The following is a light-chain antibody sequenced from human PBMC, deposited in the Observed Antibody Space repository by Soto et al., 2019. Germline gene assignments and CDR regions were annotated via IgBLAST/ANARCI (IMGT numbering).Light chain of an antibody. CDR2: AAS. CDR1: QTILTY. CDR3: QQSFSTTWT. J-gene: IGKJ1*01. Sequence: DIQMTQSTSSLSASVGDRVTITCRASQTILTYLNWYQQKPGKAPKLLIYAASSLQSGVPSRFSGGGSATDFTLTISSLQPEDFATYYCQQSFSTTWTFGHGTKVEIK. V-gene: IGKV1-39*01.